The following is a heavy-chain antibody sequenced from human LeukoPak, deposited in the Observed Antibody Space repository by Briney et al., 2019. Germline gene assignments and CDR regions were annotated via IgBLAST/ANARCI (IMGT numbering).Heavy chain of an antibody. CDR3: ARAYYYDGSPYTLDY. CDR1: GYTFIGHY. D-gene: IGHD3-22*01. J-gene: IGHJ4*02. Sequence: ASVKVSCKASGYTFIGHYMHWVRQAPGQGLEWMGRSNPNSGGTNSAQKFQGRVTMTRDTSINTAYMELSRLRSDDTAVYYCARAYYYDGSPYTLDYWGQGTLVTVSS. V-gene: IGHV1-2*06. CDR2: SNPNSGGT.